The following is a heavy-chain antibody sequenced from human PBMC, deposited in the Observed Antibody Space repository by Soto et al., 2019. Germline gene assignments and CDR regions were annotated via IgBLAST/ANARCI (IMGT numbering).Heavy chain of an antibody. V-gene: IGHV4-34*01. J-gene: IGHJ4*02. CDR1: GGSFSGYY. D-gene: IGHD3-10*01. CDR3: AREPTYYGSGSYDY. CDR2: INHSGST. Sequence: KPSETLSLTCAVYGGSFSGYYWSWIRQPPGKGLEWIGEINHSGSTNYNPSLKSRVTISVDTSKNQFSLKLSSVTAADTAVYYCAREPTYYGSGSYDYWGQGTLVTVSS.